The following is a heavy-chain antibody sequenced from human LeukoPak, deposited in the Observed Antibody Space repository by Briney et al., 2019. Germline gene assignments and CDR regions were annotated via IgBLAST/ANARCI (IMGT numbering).Heavy chain of an antibody. J-gene: IGHJ4*02. V-gene: IGHV4-59*08. CDR3: ARRFSSIAARSHFGY. CDR2: IYYSGST. D-gene: IGHD6-6*01. CDR1: GGSISSYY. Sequence: SETLSLTCTVSGGSISSYYWSWIRQPPGKGLEWIGYIYYSGSTNYNPSLKSRVTISVDTSKNQFSLKLSSVTAADTAVYYCARRFSSIAARSHFGYWGQGTLVTVSS.